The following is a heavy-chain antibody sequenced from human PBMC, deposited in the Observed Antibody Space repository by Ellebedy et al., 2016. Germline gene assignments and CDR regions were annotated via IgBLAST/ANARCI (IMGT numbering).Heavy chain of an antibody. Sequence: ASVKVSCXASGYTFTSYGISWVRQAPGQGLEWMGWISAYNGNTNYAQKLQGRVTMTTDTSTSTAYMELRSLRSDDTAVYYCARDPTWELVARDGGHAFDIWGQGTMVTVSS. CDR3: ARDPTWELVARDGGHAFDI. D-gene: IGHD1-26*01. V-gene: IGHV1-18*04. CDR1: GYTFTSYG. CDR2: ISAYNGNT. J-gene: IGHJ3*02.